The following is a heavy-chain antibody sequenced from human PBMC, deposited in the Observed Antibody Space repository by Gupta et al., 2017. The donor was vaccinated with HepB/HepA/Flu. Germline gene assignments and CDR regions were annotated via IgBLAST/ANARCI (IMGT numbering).Heavy chain of an antibody. Sequence: EVQLVESGGGLVQPGESLKLSCAASGFTVAGSHMHWVRQASGKGLEWVGHIRTRADNSATAYGESVRGRFTISRDDSMNTAFLPMDSLKTEDTAIYYCSRQTDSCHDYWGQGTLVTVSS. V-gene: IGHV3-73*01. CDR1: GFTVAGSH. D-gene: IGHD2-2*01. J-gene: IGHJ4*02. CDR3: SRQTDSCHDY. CDR2: IRTRADNSAT.